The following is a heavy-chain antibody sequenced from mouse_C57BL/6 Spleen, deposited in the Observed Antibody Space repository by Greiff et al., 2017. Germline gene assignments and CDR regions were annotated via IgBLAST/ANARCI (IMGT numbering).Heavy chain of an antibody. D-gene: IGHD1-1*01. J-gene: IGHJ1*03. CDR1: GYTFTSYW. CDR3: AISNRMYCSSAPFYV. CDR2: IHPSDSDT. V-gene: IGHV1-74*01. Sequence: QVQLQQPGAELVKPGASVKVSCKASGYTFTSYWMHWVKQRPGQGLEWIGRIHPSDSDTNYNQQFKGKATLTVDKSSSTAYMPHSSLTSEDSAVYDSAISNRMYCSSAPFYVGGTGTTVTFAT.